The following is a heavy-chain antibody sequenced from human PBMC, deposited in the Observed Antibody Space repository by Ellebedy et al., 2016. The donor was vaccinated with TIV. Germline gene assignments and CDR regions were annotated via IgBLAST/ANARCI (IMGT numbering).Heavy chain of an antibody. V-gene: IGHV3-7*01. D-gene: IGHD4-17*01. Sequence: GGSLRLXXTASGFIFSGSWMHRVRQAPGKGLEWVANIKEDGSTTYYLDSVKGRFTISRDNAKNSLYLQMNSLRVEDTAVYYCANFASVTNWGQGTLVTVSS. J-gene: IGHJ4*02. CDR2: IKEDGSTT. CDR3: ANFASVTN. CDR1: GFIFSGSW.